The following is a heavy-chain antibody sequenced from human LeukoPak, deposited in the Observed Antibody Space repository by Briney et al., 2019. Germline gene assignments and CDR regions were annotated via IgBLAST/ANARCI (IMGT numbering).Heavy chain of an antibody. V-gene: IGHV3-74*01. D-gene: IGHD3-22*01. CDR3: ARASGYYYDSSGPFDY. CDR1: GFTFSSYW. CDR2: INSDGSST. J-gene: IGHJ4*02. Sequence: GGSLRLSCAASGFTFSSYWMHWVRQAPGKGLVWVSRINSDGSSTSYADSVKGRFTISRDNAKSTLYLQMNSLRAEDTAVYYCARASGYYYDSSGPFDYWGQGTLVTVSS.